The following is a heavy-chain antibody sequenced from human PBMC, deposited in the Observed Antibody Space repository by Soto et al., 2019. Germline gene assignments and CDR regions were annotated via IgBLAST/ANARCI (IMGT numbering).Heavy chain of an antibody. D-gene: IGHD6-19*01. CDR3: ARGDGWVVAS. CDR2: IKQDGSEK. V-gene: IGHV3-7*01. J-gene: IGHJ4*02. CDR1: GFTFGSYW. Sequence: EVQLVESGGRLVQPGGSLRLTCTASGFTFGSYWMSWVRQPPGKGLEWVAIIKQDGSEKHYVDSVKGRFTISRDNAENSLYLQMSSLRADDTAVYYCARGDGWVVASWGQGTLVSVSS.